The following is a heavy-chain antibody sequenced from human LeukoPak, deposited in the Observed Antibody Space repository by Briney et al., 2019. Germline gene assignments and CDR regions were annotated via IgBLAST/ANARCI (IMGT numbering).Heavy chain of an antibody. V-gene: IGHV4-39*01. CDR3: ARTDFWSGYLSAP. CDR2: IYYSGST. CDR1: GGSISSSSYY. J-gene: IGHJ5*02. Sequence: SETLSLTCTVSGGSISSSSYYWGWIRQPPGKGLEWIGSIYYSGSTYYNPSLKSRVTISVDTSKNQFSLKLSSVTAADTAVYSCARTDFWSGYLSAPWGQGTLVTVSS. D-gene: IGHD3-3*01.